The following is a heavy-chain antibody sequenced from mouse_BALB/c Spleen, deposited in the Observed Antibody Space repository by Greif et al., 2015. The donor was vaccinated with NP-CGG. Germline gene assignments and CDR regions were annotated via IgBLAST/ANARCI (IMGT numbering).Heavy chain of an antibody. V-gene: IGHV1S81*02. CDR1: GYTFTSYY. J-gene: IGHJ4*01. CDR2: INPSNGGT. D-gene: IGHD2-2*01. Sequence: QVQLQQPGAELVKPGASVKLSCKASGYTFTSYYMYWVKQRPGQGLEWIGEINPSNGGTNFNEKFKSKATLTVDKSSSTAYMQLSSLTSEDSAVYYCTRSDGYGFYAMDYWGQGTSVTVSS. CDR3: TRSDGYGFYAMDY.